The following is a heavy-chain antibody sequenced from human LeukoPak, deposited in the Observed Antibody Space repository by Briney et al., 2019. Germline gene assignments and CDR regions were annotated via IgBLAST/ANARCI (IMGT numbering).Heavy chain of an antibody. D-gene: IGHD1-26*01. CDR1: GFTFSSYA. Sequence: GGSLRLSFAASGFTFSSYAMHWVRQAPGKGLEWVAVISYDGSNKYYADSVKGRFTTSRDNAKNSLYLQMDSLRAEDTAVYYCAREGDRVGSIVDDPWGQGTLVTVSS. V-gene: IGHV3-30-3*01. CDR2: ISYDGSNK. CDR3: AREGDRVGSIVDDP. J-gene: IGHJ5*02.